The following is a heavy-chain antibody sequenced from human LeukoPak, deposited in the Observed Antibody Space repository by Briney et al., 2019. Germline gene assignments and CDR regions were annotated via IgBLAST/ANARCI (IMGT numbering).Heavy chain of an antibody. J-gene: IGHJ5*02. Sequence: PSETLSLTCTVSGGSISDYYWTWIRQPPEKGLEWIGYIHSIGGTNYNPSLKSRVTISVDTSKNQFSLKLSSVTAADTAFYYCARGHDYYYSGRQSWFNPWGQGTLVTVSS. CDR1: GGSISDYY. D-gene: IGHD3-10*01. V-gene: IGHV4-59*01. CDR3: ARGHDYYYSGRQSWFNP. CDR2: IHSIGGT.